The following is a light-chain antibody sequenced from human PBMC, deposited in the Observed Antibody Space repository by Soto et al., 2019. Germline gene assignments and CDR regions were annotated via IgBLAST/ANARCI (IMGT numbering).Light chain of an antibody. CDR1: QGISIY. Sequence: DIQMTQSPSSLSASVGDRVTITCRASQGISIYLAWYQQKPGKVPKFLIYGASTLQSGVPSRFSGSESGTDFTLTITSLQAEDVATYYCQTYYSGLFTFGPGTKVDIK. J-gene: IGKJ3*01. CDR2: GAS. V-gene: IGKV1-27*01. CDR3: QTYYSGLFT.